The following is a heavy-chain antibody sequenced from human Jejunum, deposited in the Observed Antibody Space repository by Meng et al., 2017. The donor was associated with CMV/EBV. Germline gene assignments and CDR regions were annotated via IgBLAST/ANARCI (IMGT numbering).Heavy chain of an antibody. CDR3: ARDSVAGMSPWFDP. Sequence: VSNNSAAWNWIRQSPSRGLEWLGRTYYRSKWYYDYAVSVKSRIPINPDTSKNQFSLQLNSVTPEDTAVYYCARDSVAGMSPWFDPWGQGTLVTVSS. D-gene: IGHD6-19*01. V-gene: IGHV6-1*01. CDR1: VSNNSAA. CDR2: TYYRSKWYY. J-gene: IGHJ5*02.